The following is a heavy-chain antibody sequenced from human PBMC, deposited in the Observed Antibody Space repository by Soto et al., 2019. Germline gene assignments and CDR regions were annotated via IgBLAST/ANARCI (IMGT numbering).Heavy chain of an antibody. CDR2: IYHCGST. Sequence: QVQLQESGPGLVKPSGTLSLTCAVSGGSISSSNWWSWVRQPPGKGLEWIGEIYHCGSTNYDPSLTSHGPISLPKPKTQGSLALSSVTAAATAVYYFARTGIAAAGIDYWGQGTLVAASS. CDR3: ARTGIAAAGIDY. V-gene: IGHV4-4*02. J-gene: IGHJ4*02. D-gene: IGHD6-13*01. CDR1: GGSISSSNW.